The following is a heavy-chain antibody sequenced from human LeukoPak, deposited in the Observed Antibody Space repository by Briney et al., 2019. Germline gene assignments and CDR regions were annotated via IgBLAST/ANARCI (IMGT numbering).Heavy chain of an antibody. CDR3: ARDSYFDY. J-gene: IGHJ4*02. V-gene: IGHV3-33*01. CDR1: GFTFSNYG. CDR2: ISFDGSQK. Sequence: PGGSLRLSCAASGFTFSNYGMHWVRQAPGKGLEWVALISFDGSQKYYADSVKGRFTISRDNSKSTVYLQMNSLRAEDTAVYYCARDSYFDYWGQGTLVTVSS.